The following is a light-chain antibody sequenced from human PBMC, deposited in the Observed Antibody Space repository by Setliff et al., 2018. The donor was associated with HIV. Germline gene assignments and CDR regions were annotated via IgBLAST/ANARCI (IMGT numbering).Light chain of an antibody. Sequence: QSVLTQPASVSGSPGQSITTSCTGTSSDVGGYNYVSWYQQHPGKAPKFMIYDVSNRPSGVSNRFSGSKSGNTASLTISGLQAEDEADYYCSSYTSSSTFYVFGTGTKVTVL. CDR1: SSDVGGYNY. CDR2: DVS. V-gene: IGLV2-14*03. CDR3: SSYTSSSTFYV. J-gene: IGLJ1*01.